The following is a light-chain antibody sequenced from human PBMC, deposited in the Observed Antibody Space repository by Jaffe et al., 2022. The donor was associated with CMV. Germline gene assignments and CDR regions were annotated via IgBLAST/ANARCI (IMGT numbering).Light chain of an antibody. V-gene: IGLV3-1*01. J-gene: IGLJ1*01. CDR2: QNS. CDR1: NLGAKLGDKY. Sequence: SYELTQPPSVSASPGQTASITCSGHNLGAKLGDKYVSWYQQKPGQSPVLLMYQNSRRPSGIPERFSGSNSGDTATLTISGTQAMDEGDYYCQVWVSSLGVFGTGTKVTVL. CDR3: QVWVSSLGV.